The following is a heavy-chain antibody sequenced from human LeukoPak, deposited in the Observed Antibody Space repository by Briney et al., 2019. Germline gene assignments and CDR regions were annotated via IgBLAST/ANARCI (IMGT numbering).Heavy chain of an antibody. J-gene: IGHJ4*02. CDR1: GFTFSSYW. D-gene: IGHD6-13*01. Sequence: GGSLRLSCAASGFTFSSYWMHWVRRAPGKGLVWVSRINTDESRISYADSVKGRFTISRDNAKNSLYLQMNSLRADDTAVYYCARLYSSSVNFWGQGTMVTVSS. V-gene: IGHV3-74*01. CDR2: INTDESRI. CDR3: ARLYSSSVNF.